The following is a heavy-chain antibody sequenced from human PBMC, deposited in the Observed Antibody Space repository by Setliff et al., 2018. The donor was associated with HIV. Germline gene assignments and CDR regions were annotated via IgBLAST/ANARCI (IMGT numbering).Heavy chain of an antibody. CDR2: IRNYNGNT. CDR3: ARVPLSGWLYFDY. J-gene: IGHJ4*02. D-gene: IGHD6-19*01. CDR1: AYTFISFG. Sequence: GASVKVSCKSSAYTFISFGISWVRQAPGQGLEWMGWIRNYNGNTNYAQTLQGRVTMTTDTATRTAYMELSSLRSDDTAVYYCARVPLSGWLYFDYWGQGTLVTVSS. V-gene: IGHV1-18*01.